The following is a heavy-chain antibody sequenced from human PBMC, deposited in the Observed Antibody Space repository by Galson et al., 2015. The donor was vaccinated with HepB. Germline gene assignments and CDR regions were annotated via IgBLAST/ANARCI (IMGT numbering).Heavy chain of an antibody. CDR1: GFTFTTYA. CDR2: ISGRGNRT. J-gene: IGHJ4*02. V-gene: IGHV3-23*01. D-gene: IGHD5/OR15-5a*01. Sequence: SLRLSCAASGFTFTTYAMSWVRQAPGKGLEWVSGISGRGNRTYYADSVKGRFTISRDNSKNSLYLQMNSLRAEDTAMYYCARGPGLEFDYWGQGTLVTVSS. CDR3: ARGPGLEFDY.